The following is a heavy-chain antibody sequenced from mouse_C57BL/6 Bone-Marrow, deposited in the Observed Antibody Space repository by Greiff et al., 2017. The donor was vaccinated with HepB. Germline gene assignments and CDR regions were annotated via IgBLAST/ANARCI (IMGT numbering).Heavy chain of an antibody. CDR3: ARRLGFYYFDY. J-gene: IGHJ2*01. D-gene: IGHD1-2*01. V-gene: IGHV5-17*01. Sequence: EGNVVESGGGLVKPGGALKLSCAASGFTFSDYGMHWVRQAPEKGLEWVAYISSGSSTIYYADTVKGRFTISRDNAKNTLFLQMTSLRSEDTAMYYCARRLGFYYFDYWGQGTTLTVSS. CDR1: GFTFSDYG. CDR2: ISSGSSTI.